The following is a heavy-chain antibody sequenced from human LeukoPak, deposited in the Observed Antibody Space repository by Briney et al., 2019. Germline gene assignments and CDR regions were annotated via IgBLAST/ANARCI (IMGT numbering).Heavy chain of an antibody. CDR2: ISSSSSYI. J-gene: IGHJ6*03. V-gene: IGHV3-21*01. CDR1: GFTFSSYS. D-gene: IGHD6-6*01. CDR3: SSSIAARPLPHYYYYMDV. Sequence: GGSLRLSCAASGFTFSSYSMIWVRQAPGKGLEWVSSISSSSSYIYYADSVKGRFTISRDNAKNSLYLQMNSLRAEDTAVYYCSSSIAARPLPHYYYYMDVWGKGTTVTVSS.